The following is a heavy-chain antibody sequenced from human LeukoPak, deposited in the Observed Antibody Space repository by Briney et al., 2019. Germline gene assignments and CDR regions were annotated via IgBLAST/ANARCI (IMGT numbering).Heavy chain of an antibody. D-gene: IGHD1-26*01. CDR2: IYCSGST. Sequence: SETLSLTCTVSGGSISSSSYYWGWLRQPPGTGRESIGSIYCSGSTYDNPSLKSRVPISVDTPKTQFSLKLSSVTAADTAVYYCARRWLGRRIVGATGGFAYGGQGTLATVSS. J-gene: IGHJ4*02. CDR1: GGSISSSSYY. CDR3: ARRWLGRRIVGATGGFAY. V-gene: IGHV4-39*01.